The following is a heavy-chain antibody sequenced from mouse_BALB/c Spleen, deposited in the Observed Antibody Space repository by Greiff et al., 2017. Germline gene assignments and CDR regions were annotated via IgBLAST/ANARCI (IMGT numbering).Heavy chain of an antibody. CDR2: ISSGGGST. CDR1: GFAFSSYD. Sequence: EVQRVESGGGLVKPGGSLKLSCAASGFAFSSYDMSWVRQTPEKRLEWVAYISSGGGSTYYPDTVKGRFTISRDNAKNTLYLQMSSLKSEDTAMYYCARWDYDGFAYWGQGTLVTVSA. D-gene: IGHD2-4*01. CDR3: ARWDYDGFAY. V-gene: IGHV5-12-1*01. J-gene: IGHJ3*01.